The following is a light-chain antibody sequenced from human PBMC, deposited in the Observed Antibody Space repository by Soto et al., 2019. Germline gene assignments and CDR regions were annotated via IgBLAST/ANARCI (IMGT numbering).Light chain of an antibody. CDR3: QQYKSYWGT. CDR1: QSISNW. J-gene: IGKJ1*01. Sequence: DIQMTQSPSTLPASVGDRVTITCRASQSISNWLAWYQQKPGKAPRLLIYDASNLESGVPSRFSGSGSGTEFTLTISSLQPDDFATYYCQQYKSYWGTFGQGTKVDIK. CDR2: DAS. V-gene: IGKV1-5*01.